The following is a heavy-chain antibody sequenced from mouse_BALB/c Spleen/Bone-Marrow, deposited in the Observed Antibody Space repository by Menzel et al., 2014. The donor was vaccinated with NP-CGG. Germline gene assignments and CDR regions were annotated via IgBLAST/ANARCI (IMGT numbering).Heavy chain of an antibody. CDR1: GYTFTTYV. V-gene: IGHV1-14*01. Sequence: VQLKHSGPELVKPGASVKMSCKASGYTFTTYVMHWVKQKPGKGLEWIGYINPYNDGTKYNEKFKGKATLTSDKSSNTAYMELSSLTSEDSAVYYCARRISDGYYLDYWGQGTTLTVSS. D-gene: IGHD2-3*01. J-gene: IGHJ2*01. CDR3: ARRISDGYYLDY. CDR2: INPYNDGT.